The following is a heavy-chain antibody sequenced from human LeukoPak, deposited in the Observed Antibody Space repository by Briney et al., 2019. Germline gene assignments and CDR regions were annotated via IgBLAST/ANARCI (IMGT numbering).Heavy chain of an antibody. V-gene: IGHV4-34*01. CDR2: INHSGST. D-gene: IGHD6-19*01. CDR3: AKGTSSGWYYFDY. J-gene: IGHJ4*02. CDR1: GGSFSGYY. Sequence: SETLSLTCAVYGGSFSGYYWSWIRQPPGKELEWIGEINHSGSTNYNPSLKSRVTISVDTSKNQFSLKLDSVTAADTAVYYCAKGTSSGWYYFDYWGQGTLVTVSS.